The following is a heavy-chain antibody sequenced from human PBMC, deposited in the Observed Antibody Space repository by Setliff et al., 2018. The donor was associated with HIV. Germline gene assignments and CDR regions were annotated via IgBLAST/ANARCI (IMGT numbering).Heavy chain of an antibody. CDR2: ISDTGRT. D-gene: IGHD6-19*01. CDR3: TRRFEKWLAFDY. J-gene: IGHJ4*02. CDR1: GGSINSGGYY. V-gene: IGHV4-31*11. Sequence: SETLSLTCGVSGGSINSGGYYWSWIRQHPGKGLEWIGHISDTGRTSYNLSLKSRVTISVDTSKSQISLKLNSVTAADTAVYYCTRRFEKWLAFDYWGQGTLVTVSS.